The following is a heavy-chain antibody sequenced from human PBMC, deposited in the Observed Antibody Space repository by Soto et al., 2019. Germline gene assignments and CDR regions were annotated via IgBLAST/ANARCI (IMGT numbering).Heavy chain of an antibody. CDR1: GGSISSYY. CDR2: IYYSGST. Sequence: SETLSLTCTVSGGSISSYYWSWIRQPPGKGLEWIGYIYYSGSTNYNPSLKSRVTISVDTSKNQFSLKLSSVTAADTAVYYCAKAGFLEWLSDSYYFGYWGHVTLVTVSS. CDR3: AKAGFLEWLSDSYYFGY. D-gene: IGHD3-3*01. J-gene: IGHJ4*01. V-gene: IGHV4-59*01.